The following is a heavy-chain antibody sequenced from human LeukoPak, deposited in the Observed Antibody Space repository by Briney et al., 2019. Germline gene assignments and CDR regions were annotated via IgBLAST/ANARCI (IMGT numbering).Heavy chain of an antibody. D-gene: IGHD3-10*01. J-gene: IGHJ4*02. CDR3: ARDGESSGSLPSFDY. CDR2: INPNSGGT. Sequence: AASVKVSCKASGYTFTGYYMHWVRQAPGQGLEWMGWINPNSGGTNYAQKFQGWVTMTRDTSISTAYMELSRLRSDDTAVYYCARDGESSGSLPSFDYWGQGTLVTVSS. CDR1: GYTFTGYY. V-gene: IGHV1-2*04.